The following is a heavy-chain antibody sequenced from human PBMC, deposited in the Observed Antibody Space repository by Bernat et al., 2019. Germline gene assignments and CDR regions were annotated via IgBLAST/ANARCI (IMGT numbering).Heavy chain of an antibody. J-gene: IGHJ2*01. CDR1: GGSFSGYY. D-gene: IGHD4-11*01. V-gene: IGHV4-34*01. CDR2: INRSGST. CDR3: ARGHDYYFDL. Sequence: QVQLQQWGAGLLKPSETLSLTCAVYGGSFSGYYWSWIRQPPGKGLEWIGEINRSGSTNYNPCLKSRVTISVDTSKNQFSLKLSSVTAADTAVYYCARGHDYYFDLWGRGTLVTVSS.